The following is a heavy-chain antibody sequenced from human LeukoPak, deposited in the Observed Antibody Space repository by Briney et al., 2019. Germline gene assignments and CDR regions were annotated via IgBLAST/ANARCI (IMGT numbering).Heavy chain of an antibody. CDR3: ARDGGEHYYKN. D-gene: IGHD3-10*01. V-gene: IGHV3-66*02. Sequence: GGSLRLSCAVSGFTVTSNYMSWVRQAPGKGLEWVSVIYSGGNTYYADSVMGRFTISRDNSKNTLYLQVNSLRPEDTAVYYCARDGGEHYYKNWGQGTLVTVSS. CDR1: GFTVTSNY. CDR2: IYSGGNT. J-gene: IGHJ4*02.